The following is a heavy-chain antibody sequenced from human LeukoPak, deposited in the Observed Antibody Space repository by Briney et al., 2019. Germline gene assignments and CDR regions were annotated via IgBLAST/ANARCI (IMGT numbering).Heavy chain of an antibody. CDR3: ARDSTSGYDC. D-gene: IGHD5-12*01. Sequence: SETLSLTCTVSGGSISSYYWSWIRHPAGKGLEWIGLIYTSGGTNYNPSLKSRVTMSLDPSKNQFSLKLSSVTAADTAVYYCARDSTSGYDCWGQGTLVTVSS. CDR1: GGSISSYY. CDR2: IYTSGGT. J-gene: IGHJ4*02. V-gene: IGHV4-4*07.